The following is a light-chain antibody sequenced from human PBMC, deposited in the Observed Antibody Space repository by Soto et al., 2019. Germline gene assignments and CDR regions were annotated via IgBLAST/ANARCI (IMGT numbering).Light chain of an antibody. CDR2: EAS. Sequence: EIVLTQSPGTLSLSPGERATLSCRASRSVTTFLAWYQQRPGQAPRLLISEASNRAAGIPARFSGSGSGTDFTFTISSLEPEDFGVYYCQQSHNWPRTFGQGTKVEIK. J-gene: IGKJ1*01. CDR1: RSVTTF. V-gene: IGKV3-11*01. CDR3: QQSHNWPRT.